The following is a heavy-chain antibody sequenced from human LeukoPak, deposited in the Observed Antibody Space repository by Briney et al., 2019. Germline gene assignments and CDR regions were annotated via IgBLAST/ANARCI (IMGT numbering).Heavy chain of an antibody. CDR3: AKGYSSGWLAFDY. CDR1: GFTFDDYA. V-gene: IGHV3-9*01. J-gene: IGHJ4*02. CDR2: ISWNSGSI. D-gene: IGHD6-19*01. Sequence: GRSLRLSCAASGFTFDDYAMHWVRQAPGKGLEWVSGISWNSGSIGYADSVKGRFTISRDNAKNSLYLQMNSLRAEDKALYYCAKGYSSGWLAFDYWGQGTLVTVSS.